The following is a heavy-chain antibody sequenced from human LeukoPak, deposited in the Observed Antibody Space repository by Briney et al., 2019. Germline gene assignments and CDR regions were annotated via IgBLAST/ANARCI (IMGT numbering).Heavy chain of an antibody. Sequence: GGSLRLFCAASGFTFSSYGMHWVRQAPGKGLEWVAFIRYDGSNKYYADSVKGRFTISRDNAKNTLNLQMNSLRAEDTAVYYCARDLGQYYDTSDNWFDPWGQGTLVTVSS. CDR3: ARDLGQYYDTSDNWFDP. V-gene: IGHV3-30*02. CDR2: IRYDGSNK. CDR1: GFTFSSYG. D-gene: IGHD3-22*01. J-gene: IGHJ5*02.